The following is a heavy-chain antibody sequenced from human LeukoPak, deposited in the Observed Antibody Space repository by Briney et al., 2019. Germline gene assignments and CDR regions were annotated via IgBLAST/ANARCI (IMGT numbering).Heavy chain of an antibody. V-gene: IGHV1-69*13. J-gene: IGHJ6*02. D-gene: IGHD3-3*01. Sequence: GASVKVSCKASGGTFSSYAISWVRQAPGQGLEWMGGIIPIFGTANYAQKFQGRVTITADESTSTAYMELSSLRSEDTAVYYCASFGVTDYYYYGMDVWGQGTTVTVSS. CDR3: ASFGVTDYYYYGMDV. CDR1: GGTFSSYA. CDR2: IIPIFGTA.